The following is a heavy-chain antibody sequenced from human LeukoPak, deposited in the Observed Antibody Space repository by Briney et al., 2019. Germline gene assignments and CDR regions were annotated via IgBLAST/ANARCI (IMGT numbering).Heavy chain of an antibody. J-gene: IGHJ4*02. D-gene: IGHD6-6*01. V-gene: IGHV3-48*01. Sequence: PGGSLRLSCAASGFTFSTFSMNWVRQAPGERLEWLSYISSTSRSTYYAASVKGRFIISRDNANNSLYLQLSGLKVEDTAVYYCARDRPPRPFDYWGPGVLVTVSS. CDR1: GFTFSTFS. CDR3: ARDRPPRPFDY. CDR2: ISSTSRST.